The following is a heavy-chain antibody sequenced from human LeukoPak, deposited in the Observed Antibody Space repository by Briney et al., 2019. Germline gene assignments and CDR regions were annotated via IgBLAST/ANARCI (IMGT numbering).Heavy chain of an antibody. D-gene: IGHD6-19*01. V-gene: IGHV3-30*18. J-gene: IGHJ4*02. CDR2: ISYDGSNK. CDR3: AKDYPLYSSGWYDY. Sequence: GGSLRLSCAASGFTFSSYGMHWVRQAPGKGLEWVAVISYDGSNKYYADSVKGRFTISRDNSKNTLYLQMNSLRAEDTAVYYCAKDYPLYSSGWYDYWGQGTLVTVSS. CDR1: GFTFSSYG.